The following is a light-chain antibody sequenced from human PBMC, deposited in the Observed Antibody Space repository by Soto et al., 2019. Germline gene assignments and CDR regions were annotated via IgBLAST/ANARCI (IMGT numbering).Light chain of an antibody. CDR2: GAS. J-gene: IGKJ1*01. CDR3: QQYNNWPRT. V-gene: IGKV3-15*01. CDR1: QSVSRN. Sequence: EIAMTQSPATLSVSAGQRVTLSCRASQSVSRNLAWYQQKPGQAPRLLIYGASTRATGIPARFSGSGSGTEFTLTISSLQSEDFVVYYCQQYNNWPRTFGQGTKV.